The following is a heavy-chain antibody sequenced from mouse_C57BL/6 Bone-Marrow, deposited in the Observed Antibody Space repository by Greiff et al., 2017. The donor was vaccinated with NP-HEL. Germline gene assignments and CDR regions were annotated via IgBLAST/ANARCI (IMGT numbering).Heavy chain of an antibody. J-gene: IGHJ4*01. D-gene: IGHD1-1*01. Sequence: EVKLVESEGGLVQPGSSMKLSCTASGFTFSDYYMAWVRQVPEKGLEWVANINYDGSSTYYLDSLKSRFIISRDNAKNILYLQMSSLKSEDTATYYCARGFITTVVATPYAMDYWGQGTSVTVSS. CDR1: GFTFSDYY. CDR3: ARGFITTVVATPYAMDY. V-gene: IGHV5-16*01. CDR2: INYDGSST.